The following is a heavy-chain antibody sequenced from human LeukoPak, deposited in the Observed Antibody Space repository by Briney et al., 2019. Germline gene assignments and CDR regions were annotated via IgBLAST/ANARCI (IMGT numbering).Heavy chain of an antibody. Sequence: GESLKISCAASGFTLSSYAMSWVRQAPGKGLEWVSAISGSGGSTYYADSVKGRFTISRDNSKNTLYLQMNSLRAEDTAVYYCAKDPPFSFGNPGAFDIWGQGTMVTVSS. J-gene: IGHJ3*02. D-gene: IGHD3-10*01. CDR1: GFTLSSYA. V-gene: IGHV3-23*01. CDR2: ISGSGGST. CDR3: AKDPPFSFGNPGAFDI.